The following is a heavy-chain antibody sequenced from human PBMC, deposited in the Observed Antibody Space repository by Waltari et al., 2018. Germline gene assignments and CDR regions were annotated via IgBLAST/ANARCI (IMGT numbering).Heavy chain of an antibody. J-gene: IGHJ6*03. CDR2: IYYSGST. V-gene: IGHV4-59*01. CDR3: ARGKYSSSWFPYMDV. D-gene: IGHD6-13*01. CDR1: GGSISSYS. Sequence: QVQLQESGPGLVKPSETLSLTCTVSGGSISSYSWSWIRQPPGKGLEWIGYIYYSGSTNYNPSLKSRVTISVDTSKNQFSLKLSSVTAADTAVYYCARGKYSSSWFPYMDVWGKGTTVTISS.